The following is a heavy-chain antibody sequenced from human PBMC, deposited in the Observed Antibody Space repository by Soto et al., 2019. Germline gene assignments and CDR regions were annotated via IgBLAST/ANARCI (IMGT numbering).Heavy chain of an antibody. D-gene: IGHD6-19*01. J-gene: IGHJ4*02. Sequence: EVQLLESGGGLVQPGGSLRLSCAASGFIFGNYAMNWVRQHPLKGLEWGASISNVGVITYYADSVKGRFTVSRDNSNNTLYLQMSSLRVEDTAIYYCAKDWMGLGYFFEYWGQGAPVTVSS. V-gene: IGHV3-23*01. CDR3: AKDWMGLGYFFEY. CDR1: GFIFGNYA. CDR2: ISNVGVIT.